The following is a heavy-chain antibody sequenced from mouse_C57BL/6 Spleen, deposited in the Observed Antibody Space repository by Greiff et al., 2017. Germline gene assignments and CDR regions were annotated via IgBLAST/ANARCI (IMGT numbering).Heavy chain of an antibody. CDR3: AKTLITTGGFAY. J-gene: IGHJ3*01. CDR2: IWSGGST. Sequence: VQLVESGPGLVQPSQSLFITCTVSGFSLTSYGVHWVRQSPGKGLEWLGVIWSGGSTDYNAAFMSRLSITKDNSKSQVFFKMNSLQADDTAIYYCAKTLITTGGFAYWGQGTLVTVSA. V-gene: IGHV2-5*01. CDR1: GFSLTSYG. D-gene: IGHD1-1*01.